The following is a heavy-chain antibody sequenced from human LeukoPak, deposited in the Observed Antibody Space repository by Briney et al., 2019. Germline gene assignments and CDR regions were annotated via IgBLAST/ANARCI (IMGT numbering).Heavy chain of an antibody. CDR2: ISSSSSYI. Sequence: PGGSLRLSCAASGFTFSSYSMNWVRQAPGKGLEWVSSISSSSSYIYYADSVKGRFTISRDNAKNSLYLQMNSLRDEDTAVYYCARDPTTAYYDFWSGSVAYMDVWGKGATVTVSS. D-gene: IGHD3-3*01. V-gene: IGHV3-21*01. J-gene: IGHJ6*03. CDR1: GFTFSSYS. CDR3: ARDPTTAYYDFWSGSVAYMDV.